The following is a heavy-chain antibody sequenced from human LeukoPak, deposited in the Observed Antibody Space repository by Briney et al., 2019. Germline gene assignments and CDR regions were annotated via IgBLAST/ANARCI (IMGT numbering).Heavy chain of an antibody. CDR2: IYYSGTT. CDR3: ARGQFYHDSTGYSD. CDR1: GGSMSNYY. Sequence: SETLSLTCTVSGGSMSNYYWIWIRQPPGKGLEWIGYIYYSGTTSYNPSLKSRVTISADTSKNQFSLKVNSMTAADAAVYYCARGQFYHDSTGYSDWGQGTLVTVSS. D-gene: IGHD3-22*01. V-gene: IGHV4-59*01. J-gene: IGHJ4*02.